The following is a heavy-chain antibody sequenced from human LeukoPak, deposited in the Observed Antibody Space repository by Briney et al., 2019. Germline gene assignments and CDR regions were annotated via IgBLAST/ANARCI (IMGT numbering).Heavy chain of an antibody. CDR1: GDSVSSNSVS. J-gene: IGHJ5*02. Sequence: SQTLSLTCAISGDSVSSNSVSWNWIRQSPSRGLEWLGRTYYRSTWYNDYAVSVRGRITVNPDTSKNQFSLHLNSVTPEDTAVYYCARRLTQYDCFDPWGQGILVTVSS. V-gene: IGHV6-1*01. CDR3: ARRLTQYDCFDP. D-gene: IGHD2-2*01. CDR2: TYYRSTWYN.